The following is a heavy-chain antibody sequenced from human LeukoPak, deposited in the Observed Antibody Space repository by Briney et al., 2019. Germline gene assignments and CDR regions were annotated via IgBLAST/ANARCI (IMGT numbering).Heavy chain of an antibody. CDR1: GGSTTNSNW. D-gene: IGHD1-14*01. V-gene: IGHV4-4*02. J-gene: IGHJ2*01. CDR3: ARATTMYKRDSWYFDL. Sequence: SETLSLTCTVSGGSTTNSNWWSWVRPPPGKGLEWIGEIYHSGSTNYNPSLKSRVIISVDKSKNQFSLKVSSVTAADTALYYCARATTMYKRDSWYFDLWGRGTLVTVSS. CDR2: IYHSGST.